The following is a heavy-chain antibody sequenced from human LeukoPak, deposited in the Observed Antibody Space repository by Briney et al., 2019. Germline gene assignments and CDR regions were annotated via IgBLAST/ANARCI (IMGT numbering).Heavy chain of an antibody. CDR1: GGSISSGDYY. CDR3: VRRVDYGDYVDY. Sequence: ASETLSLTCIVSGGSISSGDYYWSWIRQPPGKGLEWIGSIYYSGSTYYNPSLKSRVTISVDTSKNQFSLKLSSVTAADTAVYYCVRRVDYGDYVDYWGQGTLVTVSS. CDR2: IYYSGST. J-gene: IGHJ4*02. D-gene: IGHD4-17*01. V-gene: IGHV4-39*01.